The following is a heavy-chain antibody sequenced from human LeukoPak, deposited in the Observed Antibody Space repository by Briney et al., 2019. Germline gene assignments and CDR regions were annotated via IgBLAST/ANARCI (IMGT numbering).Heavy chain of an antibody. CDR1: GGSISSGGYY. D-gene: IGHD6-13*01. Sequence: PSQTLSLTCTVSGGSISSGGYYWSWIRQHPGEGLEWIGYIYYSGSTYYNPSLKSRVTISVDTSKNQFSLKLSSVTAADTAVYYCARETAAAGAFDIWGQGTMVTVSS. CDR3: ARETAAAGAFDI. CDR2: IYYSGST. J-gene: IGHJ3*02. V-gene: IGHV4-31*03.